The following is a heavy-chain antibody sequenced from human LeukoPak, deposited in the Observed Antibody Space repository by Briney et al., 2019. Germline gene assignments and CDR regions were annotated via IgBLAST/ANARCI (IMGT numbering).Heavy chain of an antibody. CDR1: GFTFSSYS. V-gene: IGHV3-21*01. D-gene: IGHD4-17*01. CDR3: ARAHGRTTSDRFDY. J-gene: IGHJ4*02. Sequence: PGGSLRLSCAASGFTFSSYSMNWVRQAPGKGLEWVSSISSSSSYIYYADSVKGRFTISRDNAKNSLYLQMNSLRAEDTAVYYCARAHGRTTSDRFDYWGQGTLVTVSS. CDR2: ISSSSSYI.